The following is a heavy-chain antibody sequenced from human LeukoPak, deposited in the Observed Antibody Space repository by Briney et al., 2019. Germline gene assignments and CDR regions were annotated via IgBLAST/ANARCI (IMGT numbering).Heavy chain of an antibody. J-gene: IGHJ4*02. D-gene: IGHD4-17*01. CDR1: GYSFTSYW. V-gene: IGHV5-10-1*01. CDR3: ARRTVYGDYTFDY. Sequence: GESLKMSCKGSGYSFTSYWISWVRQMPGKGLEWMGRIDPSDSYTNYSPSFQGHVTISADKSISTAYLQWSSLKASDTAMYYCARRTVYGDYTFDYWGQGTLVTVSS. CDR2: IDPSDSYT.